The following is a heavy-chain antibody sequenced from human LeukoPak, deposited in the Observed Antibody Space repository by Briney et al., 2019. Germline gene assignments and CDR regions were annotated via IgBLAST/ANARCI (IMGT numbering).Heavy chain of an antibody. D-gene: IGHD5-18*01. CDR2: IRYDGSNK. V-gene: IGHV3-30*02. Sequence: AFIRYDGSNKYSADSVKGRFTISRDNSKNTLYLQMNRLRAEDTAVYYCAKDWGYSYGFFDYWGQGTLVTVSS. J-gene: IGHJ4*02. CDR3: AKDWGYSYGFFDY.